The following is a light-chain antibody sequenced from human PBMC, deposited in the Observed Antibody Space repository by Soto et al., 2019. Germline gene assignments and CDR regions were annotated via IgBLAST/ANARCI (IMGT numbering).Light chain of an antibody. CDR1: SSNIGAGYD. CDR3: QSYDSSMSGDV. V-gene: IGLV1-40*01. Sequence: SVLTQPPPVPGAPWQRVTISCTGSSSNIGAGYDAQWYQQVPGAAPKLLIYGNTNRPSWVPDRFSGSKSGTSASLAITGLQAEDEADYYCQSYDSSMSGDVFGSGTKVTVL. CDR2: GNT. J-gene: IGLJ1*01.